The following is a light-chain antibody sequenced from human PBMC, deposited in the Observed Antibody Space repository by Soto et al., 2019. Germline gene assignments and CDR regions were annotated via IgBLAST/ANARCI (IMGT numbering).Light chain of an antibody. CDR3: QQYGSSPLT. J-gene: IGKJ4*01. CDR2: GAS. Sequence: EIVMTQSPATLSVSPGERATLSCRASQSVSSDLAWYQQTPGQAPRLLIYGASTRATGIPDRFSGSGSGTDFTLTISRLEPEDFAVYYCQQYGSSPLTFGGGTKVDIK. CDR1: QSVSSD. V-gene: IGKV3-20*01.